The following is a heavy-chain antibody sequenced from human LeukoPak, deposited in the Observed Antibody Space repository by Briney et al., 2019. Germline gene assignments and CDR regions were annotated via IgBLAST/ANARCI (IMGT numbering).Heavy chain of an antibody. CDR2: IYYSGST. J-gene: IGHJ4*02. Sequence: KASETLSLTCTVSGGSISSYYWSWIRQPPGKRLEWIGYIYYSGSTNYNPSLKSRVTISVDTSKNQFSLKLSSVTAADTAVYYCARHTPPTYDFWSGYYKGASAEGFDYWGQGTLVTVSS. V-gene: IGHV4-59*08. CDR3: ARHTPPTYDFWSGYYKGASAEGFDY. CDR1: GGSISSYY. D-gene: IGHD3-3*01.